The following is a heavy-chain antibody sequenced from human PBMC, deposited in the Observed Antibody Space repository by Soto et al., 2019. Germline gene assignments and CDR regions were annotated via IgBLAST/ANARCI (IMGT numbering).Heavy chain of an antibody. Sequence: GSGPTLVNPTQTPTLTCTFSGFSLSTVGVAVGWIRQPPGNALEWLALIYWNDDKLYSPSLKTRLTVTKDTSKNQVVLTMTNVGPVDTATYYCAHKLRYLDPVDVWGQGITATVSS. CDR1: GFSLSTVGVA. CDR3: AHKLRYLDPVDV. J-gene: IGHJ6*02. D-gene: IGHD3-9*01. V-gene: IGHV2-5*01. CDR2: IYWNDDK.